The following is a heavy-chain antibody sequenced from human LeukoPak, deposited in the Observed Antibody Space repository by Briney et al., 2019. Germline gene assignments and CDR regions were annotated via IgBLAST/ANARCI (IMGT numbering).Heavy chain of an antibody. Sequence: SETLSLTCAVYGGSFSGYYWSWIRQPPGKGLEWIGEITHSGSTNSNPTLKSRVTISQDISKNRFSLKLSSVTAADTAVYYCARYYDVLTGYYTFDYWGQGTLVAVSS. J-gene: IGHJ4*02. CDR3: ARYYDVLTGYYTFDY. D-gene: IGHD3-9*01. V-gene: IGHV4-34*01. CDR2: ITHSGST. CDR1: GGSFSGYY.